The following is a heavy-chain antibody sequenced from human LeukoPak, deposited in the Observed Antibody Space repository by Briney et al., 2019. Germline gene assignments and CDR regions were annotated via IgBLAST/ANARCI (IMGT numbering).Heavy chain of an antibody. CDR1: GGSFSGYY. CDR3: ARGGVVPAAIGAPPTS. J-gene: IGHJ5*02. D-gene: IGHD2-2*01. CDR2: INHSGST. V-gene: IGHV4-34*01. Sequence: SETLSLTCAVYGGSFSGYYWSWIRQPPGKGLVWIGEINHSGSTNYNPSLKSRVTISVDTSKNQFSLKLSSVTAADTAVYYCARGGVVPAAIGAPPTSWGQGTLVTVSS.